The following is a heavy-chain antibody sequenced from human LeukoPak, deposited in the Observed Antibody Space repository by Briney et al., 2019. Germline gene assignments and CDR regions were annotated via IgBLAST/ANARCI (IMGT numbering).Heavy chain of an antibody. V-gene: IGHV3-48*04. CDR2: INADSSTI. CDR3: ARDLSGITGYTYGRGIDY. CDR1: GFTFSSYS. Sequence: PGGSLRLSCAASGFTFSSYSMNWVRQAPGKGLEWVSYINADSSTIYYADSVKGRFTISRDNAKTSLYLQMNSLRAEDTAVYYCARDLSGITGYTYGRGIDYWGQGTLVTVSS. J-gene: IGHJ4*02. D-gene: IGHD5-18*01.